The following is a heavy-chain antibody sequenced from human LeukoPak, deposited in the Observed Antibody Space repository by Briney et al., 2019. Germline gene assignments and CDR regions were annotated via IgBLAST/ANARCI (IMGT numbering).Heavy chain of an antibody. Sequence: WASVKVSCNASGYTFTSYGISWVRQAPGQGLEWMGWISAYNGNTNYAQKLQGRVTMTTDTSTSTAYMELRSLRSDDTTVYYCARVALSRHGDYWGQGTLVTVSS. D-gene: IGHD5/OR15-5a*01. V-gene: IGHV1-18*01. J-gene: IGHJ4*02. CDR1: GYTFTSYG. CDR3: ARVALSRHGDY. CDR2: ISAYNGNT.